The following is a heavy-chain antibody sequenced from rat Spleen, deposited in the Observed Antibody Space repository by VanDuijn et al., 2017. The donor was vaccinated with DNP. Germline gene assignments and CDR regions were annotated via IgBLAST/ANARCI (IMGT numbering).Heavy chain of an antibody. D-gene: IGHD1-7*01. Sequence: EVQLQESGSGLVKPSQSLSLTCSVTGYSITSHYWGWIRKFPGNKLEYIGHISYSGRTNYNPSLKSRLSITRDTSKNHFFLHLNSVTTEDTATYYCARWTRYFDSWGQGVMVTVSS. CDR1: GYSITSHY. CDR3: ARWTRYFDS. V-gene: IGHV3-1*01. CDR2: ISYSGRT. J-gene: IGHJ2*01.